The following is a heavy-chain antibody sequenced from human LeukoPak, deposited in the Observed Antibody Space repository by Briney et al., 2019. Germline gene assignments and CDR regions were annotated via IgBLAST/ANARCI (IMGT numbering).Heavy chain of an antibody. CDR3: ARPGYYGSGNYYGFDY. V-gene: IGHV3-33*01. D-gene: IGHD3-10*01. CDR1: GFSFNDYG. Sequence: GGSLRLSCAASGFSFNDYGMHWVRQAPGKGLEWVALIWYDGSNKYYGDSVRGRFTISRDNSKNTLYLQMNSLRAEDTAVYYCARPGYYGSGNYYGFDYWGQGTLVTASS. CDR2: IWYDGSNK. J-gene: IGHJ4*02.